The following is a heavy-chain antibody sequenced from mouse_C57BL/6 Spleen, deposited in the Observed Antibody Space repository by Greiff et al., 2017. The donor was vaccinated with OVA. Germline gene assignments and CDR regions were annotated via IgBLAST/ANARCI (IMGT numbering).Heavy chain of an antibody. V-gene: IGHV2-2*01. J-gene: IGHJ4*01. CDR3: ARDSNYGEAYAMDY. CDR2: IWSGGST. D-gene: IGHD2-5*01. CDR1: GFSLTSYG. Sequence: VKLMESGPGLVQPSQSLSITCTVSGFSLTSYGVHWVRQSPGKGLEWLGVIWSGGSTDYNAAFISRLSISKDNSKSQVFFKMNSLQADDTAIYYCARDSNYGEAYAMDYWGQGTSVTVSS.